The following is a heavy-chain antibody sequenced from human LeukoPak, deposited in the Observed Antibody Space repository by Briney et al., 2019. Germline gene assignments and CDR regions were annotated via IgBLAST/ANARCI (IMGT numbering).Heavy chain of an antibody. Sequence: GGTLRLSCAASGFTFSSYGMSWVRQAPGKGLEWGSAISGSGGSTYYADSVKGRFTISRDNSKNTLYLQMNSLRAEDTAVYYCANLQQALFIVAKAFDIWGQGTMVTVSS. CDR3: ANLQQALFIVAKAFDI. J-gene: IGHJ3*02. D-gene: IGHD3-16*02. CDR2: ISGSGGST. V-gene: IGHV3-23*01. CDR1: GFTFSSYG.